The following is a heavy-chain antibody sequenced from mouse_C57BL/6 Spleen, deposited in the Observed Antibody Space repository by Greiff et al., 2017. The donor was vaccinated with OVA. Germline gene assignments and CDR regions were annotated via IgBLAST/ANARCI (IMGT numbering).Heavy chain of an antibody. J-gene: IGHJ3*01. CDR2: IRRNSSNYAT. Sequence: EVQLQESGGGLVQPKGSLKLSCAASGFTFTTYAMHWVRQAPGKGLEWVARIRRNSSNYATYYADSVKDRFTISRDESQSMLYLQMNILKTEYTDMYYCVRGYYGSSYGFAYWGQGTLVTVSA. D-gene: IGHD1-1*01. CDR3: VRGYYGSSYGFAY. V-gene: IGHV10-3*01. CDR1: GFTFTTYA.